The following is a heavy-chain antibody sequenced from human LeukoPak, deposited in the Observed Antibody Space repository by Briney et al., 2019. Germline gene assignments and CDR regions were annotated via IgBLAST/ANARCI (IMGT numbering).Heavy chain of an antibody. CDR3: ARDVGRGNWNYDSYMDV. Sequence: SETLSLTCSVSDDSMSGSSFFWGFWVWIRQSPGKGLEWIGSIYNSGSTYYNPSLKSRVTISVDTSNNQFSLNLSSVTVADTAVYFCARDVGRGNWNYDSYMDVWGKGTTVTVSS. V-gene: IGHV4-39*07. CDR1: DDSMSGSSFF. D-gene: IGHD1-20*01. CDR2: IYNSGST. J-gene: IGHJ6*03.